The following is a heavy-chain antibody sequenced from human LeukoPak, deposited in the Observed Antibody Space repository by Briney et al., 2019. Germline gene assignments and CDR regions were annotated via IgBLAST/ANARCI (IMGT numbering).Heavy chain of an antibody. D-gene: IGHD3-10*01. CDR1: GGSFSGYY. J-gene: IGHJ4*02. V-gene: IGHV4-34*01. Sequence: SETLSLTCAVYGGSFSGYYRSWIRQPPGKGLEWIGEINHSGSTNYNPSLKSRVTISVDTSKNQFSLKLSSVTAADTAVYYCARAMVRGVIITPIFDYWGQGTLVTVSS. CDR3: ARAMVRGVIITPIFDY. CDR2: INHSGST.